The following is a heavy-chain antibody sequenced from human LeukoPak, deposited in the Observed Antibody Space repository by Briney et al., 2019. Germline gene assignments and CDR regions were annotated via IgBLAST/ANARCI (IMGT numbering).Heavy chain of an antibody. CDR3: ARNYDFWRSHYYYYYMDV. Sequence: GASVKVSCKASGYTFTSYGISWVRQAPGQGLEWMGWISAYNGNTNYAQKLQGRVTMTTDTSTSTAYMELRSLRSDDTAVYYCARNYDFWRSHYYYYYMDVWGKGTTVTVPS. V-gene: IGHV1-18*01. CDR2: ISAYNGNT. CDR1: GYTFTSYG. D-gene: IGHD3-3*01. J-gene: IGHJ6*03.